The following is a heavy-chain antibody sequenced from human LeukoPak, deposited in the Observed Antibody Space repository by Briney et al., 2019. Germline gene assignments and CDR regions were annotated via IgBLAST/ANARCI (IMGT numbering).Heavy chain of an antibody. V-gene: IGHV3-48*03. D-gene: IGHD6-13*01. J-gene: IGHJ4*02. CDR2: ISSSGSTI. CDR1: GFTFSSYE. Sequence: GGSLRLSCAASGFTFSSYEMNWVRQAPGKGLEWVSYISSSGSTIYYADSVKGRFTISRDNAKNSLYLQMNSLRAEDTAVYYCAKDRRYSSSWYELGVNWGQGTLVTVSS. CDR3: AKDRRYSSSWYELGVN.